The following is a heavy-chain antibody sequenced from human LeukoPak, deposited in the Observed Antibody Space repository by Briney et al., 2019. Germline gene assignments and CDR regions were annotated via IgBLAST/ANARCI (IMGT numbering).Heavy chain of an antibody. CDR3: ARKLGYCSGGSCYSGHFDY. CDR1: GGSISSSSYY. Sequence: RTSETLSLTCTVSGGSISSSSYYWGWIRQPPGKGLEWIGSIYYSGSTYYNPSLKSRVTISVDTSKNQFSLKLSSVTAADTAVYYCARKLGYCSGGSCYSGHFDYWGQGTLVTVSS. CDR2: IYYSGST. D-gene: IGHD2-15*01. J-gene: IGHJ4*02. V-gene: IGHV4-39*07.